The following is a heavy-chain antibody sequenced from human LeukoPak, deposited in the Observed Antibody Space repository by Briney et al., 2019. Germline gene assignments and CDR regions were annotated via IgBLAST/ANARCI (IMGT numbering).Heavy chain of an antibody. CDR1: GFTFSSYS. V-gene: IGHV3-21*01. D-gene: IGHD2-8*01. Sequence: PGGSLRLSCAASGFTFSSYSMNWVRQAPGKGLEWVSSISTSSIYIYYADSVKGRFTISRDNAKNSLYLQMNSLRAEDTAVYYCARSPGGVNNWFDPWGQGTLVTVSS. CDR2: ISTSSIYI. J-gene: IGHJ5*02. CDR3: ARSPGGVNNWFDP.